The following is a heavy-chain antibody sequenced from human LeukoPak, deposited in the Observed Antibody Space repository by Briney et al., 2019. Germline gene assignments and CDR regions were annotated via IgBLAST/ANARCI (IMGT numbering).Heavy chain of an antibody. CDR1: GFTFDDYA. CDR2: ISWNSGSI. CDR3: VKDYDSSGYYVDY. D-gene: IGHD3-22*01. Sequence: GGSLRLSCAASGFTFDDYAMHWVRHAPGKGLEWVSGISWNSGSIGYADSVKGRFTISRDNAKNSLYLQMNSLRAEDTALYYCVKDYDSSGYYVDYWGQGTLVTVST. J-gene: IGHJ4*02. V-gene: IGHV3-9*01.